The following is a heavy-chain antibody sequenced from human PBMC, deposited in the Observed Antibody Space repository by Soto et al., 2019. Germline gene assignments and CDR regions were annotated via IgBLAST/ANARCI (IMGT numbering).Heavy chain of an antibody. Sequence: SETLSHTCAVSGGYISSGPYSGNWIRQPPGKGLEWIGNIYHSGTTSYNPSLKSRVTMSVVRSKNQFSLNLGSVTAADTPVYYCARFGVRSTKNPTFDYWGQGALVTVSS. CDR1: GGYISSGPYS. CDR3: ARFGVRSTKNPTFDY. D-gene: IGHD3-10*01. V-gene: IGHV4-30-2*02. J-gene: IGHJ4*02. CDR2: IYHSGTT.